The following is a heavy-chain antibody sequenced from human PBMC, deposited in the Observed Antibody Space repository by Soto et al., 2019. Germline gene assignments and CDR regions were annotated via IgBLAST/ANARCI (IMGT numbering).Heavy chain of an antibody. Sequence: QVQLVESGGGVVQPGRSLRLSCAASGFTFSSYGMHWVRQAPGKGLEWVAVIWYDGSNKYYADSVKGRFTISRDNSKKTLYLQMISLRAEGTAVYYRARSAFDYLGQGTLVTV. CDR1: GFTFSSYG. J-gene: IGHJ4*02. CDR2: IWYDGSNK. CDR3: ARSAFDY. V-gene: IGHV3-33*01.